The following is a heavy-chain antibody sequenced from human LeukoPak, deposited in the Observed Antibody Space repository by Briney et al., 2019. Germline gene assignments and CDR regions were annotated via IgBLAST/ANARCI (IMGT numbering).Heavy chain of an antibody. V-gene: IGHV3-48*01. CDR3: ARDLILTTLDWSYYMDV. CDR2: ISSTSRTI. CDR1: GFTFSDYS. Sequence: GGSLRLSCEASGFTFSDYSMNWVRQAPGKGLEWVSYISSTSRTIYYAGSVRGRFTISRDSVKKSLYLQMNSLRAEDTAVYYCARDLILTTLDWSYYMDVWGKGTTVTVSS. J-gene: IGHJ6*03. D-gene: IGHD3-10*01.